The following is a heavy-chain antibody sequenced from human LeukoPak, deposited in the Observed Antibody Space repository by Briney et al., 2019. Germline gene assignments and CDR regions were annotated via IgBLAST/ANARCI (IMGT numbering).Heavy chain of an antibody. CDR2: ISWNSGSI. J-gene: IGHJ3*02. Sequence: SLRLSRAASGFTFDDYAMHWVRQAPGKGLEWVSGISWNSGSIGYADSVKGRFTISRDNAKNSLYLQMNSLRAEDTALYYCAKEGGSGSYYNERAFDIWGQGTMVTVSS. CDR3: AKEGGSGSYYNERAFDI. CDR1: GFTFDDYA. V-gene: IGHV3-9*01. D-gene: IGHD3-10*01.